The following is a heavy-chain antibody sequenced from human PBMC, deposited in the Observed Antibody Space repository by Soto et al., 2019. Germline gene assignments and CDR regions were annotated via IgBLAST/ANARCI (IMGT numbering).Heavy chain of an antibody. CDR3: ARTVRSYSWSYFDE. D-gene: IGHD4-4*01. CDR1: GSSLTTTHW. V-gene: IGHV4-4*02. CDR2: IYRSGST. J-gene: IGHJ4*02. Sequence: SETLSLTCAVSGSSLTTTHWWSWVRQSPGKGLEWIGEIYRSGSTKYNPSLKSRVSMSLDKSKNEFSLNLKSVTAADTAVYYSARTVRSYSWSYFDEWGQGTLVTVSS.